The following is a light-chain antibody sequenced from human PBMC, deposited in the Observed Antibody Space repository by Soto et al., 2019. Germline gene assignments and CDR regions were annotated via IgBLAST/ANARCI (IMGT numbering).Light chain of an antibody. CDR3: QQYNNWT. J-gene: IGKJ1*01. CDR1: QSVRSN. Sequence: EIVMTQSPATLSVSPGERATLSCRASQSVRSNLAWYQQKPGQAPRLLIYGASTRATGIPARFSGSGSGTEFTLTISSLQSEDFAVYYCQQYNNWTFGQGTKVEIK. CDR2: GAS. V-gene: IGKV3-15*01.